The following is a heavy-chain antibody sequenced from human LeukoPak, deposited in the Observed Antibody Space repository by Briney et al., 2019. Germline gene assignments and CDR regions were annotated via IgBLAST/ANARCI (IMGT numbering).Heavy chain of an antibody. CDR1: GGPFSGYY. Sequence: PSETLSLTCAVYGGPFSGYYWSWIRQPPGKGLEWIGEINHSGSTNYNPSLKSRVTISVDTSNNQFSLKLSSVAAAGAAVYYCARGDGGYSYGYVRGGWFDPWGQGTLVTVSS. D-gene: IGHD5-18*01. CDR2: INHSGST. J-gene: IGHJ5*02. V-gene: IGHV4-34*01. CDR3: ARGDGGYSYGYVRGGWFDP.